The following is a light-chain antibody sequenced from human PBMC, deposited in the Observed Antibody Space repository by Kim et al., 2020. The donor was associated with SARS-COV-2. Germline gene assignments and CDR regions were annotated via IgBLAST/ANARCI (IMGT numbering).Light chain of an antibody. V-gene: IGKV1-39*01. CDR1: QNIGTY. J-gene: IGKJ2*03. CDR2: AAS. CDR3: QHSYVSPYS. Sequence: ASFGDRVTITCRASQNIGTYLNWYQHSLGKAPKLLVYAASSVSNGVPSRFSGDGFGTDFTLTISDLQPDDFATYYCQHSYVSPYSFGQGTKLEIK.